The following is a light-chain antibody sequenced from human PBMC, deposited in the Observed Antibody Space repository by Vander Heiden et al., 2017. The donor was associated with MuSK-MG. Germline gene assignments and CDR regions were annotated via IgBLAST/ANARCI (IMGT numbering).Light chain of an antibody. CDR2: AAS. J-gene: IGKJ2*01. CDR1: QSMSSY. V-gene: IGKV1-39*01. CDR3: QQRYSTPT. Sequence: DIQMTQSPSSLSASVGDRVTITCRASQSMSSYLNWYQQKPGKAPKLLIYAASSLQSGVPSRFSGSGSGTDFTLTISSLQPEDFATYYCQQRYSTPTFGQGTKLEIK.